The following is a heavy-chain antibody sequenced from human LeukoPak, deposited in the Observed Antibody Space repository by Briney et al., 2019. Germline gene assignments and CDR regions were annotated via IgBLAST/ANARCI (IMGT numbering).Heavy chain of an antibody. J-gene: IGHJ4*02. Sequence: PGGSLRLSCAASGFTFDEYGMSWVRQAPGKGLEWVSSINWDGGSTAYADSVQGRFTISRDSAKNSLHLQMKSLRAEDTALYYCARDSFSGSSLDYWGQGTLVTVSS. CDR1: GFTFDEYG. CDR3: ARDSFSGSSLDY. V-gene: IGHV3-20*04. D-gene: IGHD1-26*01. CDR2: INWDGGST.